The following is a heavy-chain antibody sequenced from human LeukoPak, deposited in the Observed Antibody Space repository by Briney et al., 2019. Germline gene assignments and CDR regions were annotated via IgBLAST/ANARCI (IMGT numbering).Heavy chain of an antibody. V-gene: IGHV1-69*13. CDR3: ARGWDYDSGGRPTAYVY. Sequence: GASVKVSCKASGGTFSNYAINWVRQAPGQGLEWMGGIIPIFGTANYVQKFQGKVMITADESTSTAYMELSSLRSEDTAIYYCARGWDYDSGGRPTAYVYWGQGTLVSVSS. J-gene: IGHJ4*02. D-gene: IGHD3-22*01. CDR1: GGTFSNYA. CDR2: IIPIFGTA.